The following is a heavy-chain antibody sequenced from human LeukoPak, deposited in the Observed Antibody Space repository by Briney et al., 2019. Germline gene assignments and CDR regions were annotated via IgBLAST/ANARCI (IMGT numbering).Heavy chain of an antibody. V-gene: IGHV4-39*07. D-gene: IGHD3-22*01. Sequence: SETLSLTCTVSGGSISSSSYYWGWIRQPPGKGLEWIGNIYYTGTTYYNPSLKSRVTISVDTSNTQFSLMLSSVTSADTAVYYCARGLFHYYDSSGYFSDYWGQGTLVTVSS. CDR2: IYYTGTT. CDR1: GGSISSSSYY. CDR3: ARGLFHYYDSSGYFSDY. J-gene: IGHJ4*02.